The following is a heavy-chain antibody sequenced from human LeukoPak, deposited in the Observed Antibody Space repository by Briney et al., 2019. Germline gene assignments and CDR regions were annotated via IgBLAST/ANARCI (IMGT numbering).Heavy chain of an antibody. CDR1: GGSIGSYY. V-gene: IGHV4-4*07. D-gene: IGHD6-6*01. Sequence: SETLSLTCTVSGGSIGSYYWSWIRQPAAKGLEWIGRIYTSGSTNYNPSLKSRGTMSVDTSKNQFSLKLSSVTAAHTAVYYCARYTSSSGHFDYWGQGTLVTVSS. J-gene: IGHJ4*02. CDR3: ARYTSSSGHFDY. CDR2: IYTSGST.